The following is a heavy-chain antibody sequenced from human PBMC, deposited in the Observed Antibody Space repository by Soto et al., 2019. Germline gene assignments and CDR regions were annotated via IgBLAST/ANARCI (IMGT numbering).Heavy chain of an antibody. CDR3: ARDGRTAVAGTDHLYNFDY. CDR1: GGTFSSYA. V-gene: IGHV1-69*06. D-gene: IGHD6-19*01. CDR2: IIPIFGTA. Sequence: GASVKVSCKASGGTFSSYAISWVRQAPGQGLEWMGGIIPIFGTANYAQKFQGRVTITADKSTSTAYMELSSLRSEDTAVYYCARDGRTAVAGTDHLYNFDYGGQGTLVKVSS. J-gene: IGHJ4*02.